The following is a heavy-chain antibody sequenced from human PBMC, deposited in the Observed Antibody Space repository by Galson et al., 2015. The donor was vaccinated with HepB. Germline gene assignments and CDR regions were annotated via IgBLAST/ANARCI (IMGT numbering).Heavy chain of an antibody. Sequence: SVKVSCKASGGTFSSYAISWVRQAPGQGLEWMGGIIPIFGTANYAQKFQGRVTITADKSTSTAYMELSSLRSEDTAVYYCARDLPLDTAMVKGEYYYYYGMDVWGQGTTVTVSS. J-gene: IGHJ6*02. CDR1: GGTFSSYA. D-gene: IGHD5-18*01. CDR3: ARDLPLDTAMVKGEYYYYYGMDV. CDR2: IIPIFGTA. V-gene: IGHV1-69*06.